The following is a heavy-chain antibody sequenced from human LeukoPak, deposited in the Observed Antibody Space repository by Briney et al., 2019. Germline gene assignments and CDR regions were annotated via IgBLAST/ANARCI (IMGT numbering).Heavy chain of an antibody. CDR3: ASSGSYRFDY. Sequence: GGSLRLSCAASGFTFDDYAMHWVRQAPGKGLEWVSGISWNSGSIGYADSVKGRFTISRDNAKNSLYLQMNSLRDEDTAVYYCASSGSYRFDYWGQGTLVTVSS. D-gene: IGHD1-26*01. J-gene: IGHJ4*02. CDR1: GFTFDDYA. V-gene: IGHV3-9*01. CDR2: ISWNSGSI.